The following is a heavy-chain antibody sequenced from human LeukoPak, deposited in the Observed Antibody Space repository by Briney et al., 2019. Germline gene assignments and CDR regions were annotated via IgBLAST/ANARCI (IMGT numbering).Heavy chain of an antibody. V-gene: IGHV4-59*11. D-gene: IGHD6-19*01. CDR2: IFYSGST. CDR3: ARVGYSSGWSHFDL. Sequence: SETLSLTCTVSGGSISSHYWSWIRQPPGKGLEWIAYIFYSGSTNYNPSLKNRVTVSVDTSKNQFSLKLSSVTAADTAVYYCARVGYSSGWSHFDLWGRGTLVTVSS. J-gene: IGHJ2*01. CDR1: GGSISSHY.